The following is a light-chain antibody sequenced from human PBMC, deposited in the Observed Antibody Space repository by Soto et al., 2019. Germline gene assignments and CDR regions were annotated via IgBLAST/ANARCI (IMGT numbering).Light chain of an antibody. V-gene: IGLV2-11*01. CDR1: SSDVGGYKY. CDR3: CSYAGSPYV. Sequence: QSVLTQPRSVSGSPGQSVTISCTGTSSDVGGYKYVSWYQQHPGKAPKLMIYDVSERPSGVPDRFSGSKSGNTASLTISGLHAEDEADYYCCSYAGSPYVFGTGTKATVL. J-gene: IGLJ1*01. CDR2: DVS.